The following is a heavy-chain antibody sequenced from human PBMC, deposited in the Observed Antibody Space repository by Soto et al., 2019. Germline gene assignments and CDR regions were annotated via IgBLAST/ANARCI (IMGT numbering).Heavy chain of an antibody. Sequence: ASVKVSCKASGGTFSSYAISWVRQAPGQGLEWMGGIIPIFGTANYAQKFQGRVTITADESTSTAYMELSSLRSEDTAVYYCASTANYYDSSGYFPRYYYGMDVWGQGTTVTVSS. V-gene: IGHV1-69*13. D-gene: IGHD3-22*01. J-gene: IGHJ6*02. CDR3: ASTANYYDSSGYFPRYYYGMDV. CDR1: GGTFSSYA. CDR2: IIPIFGTA.